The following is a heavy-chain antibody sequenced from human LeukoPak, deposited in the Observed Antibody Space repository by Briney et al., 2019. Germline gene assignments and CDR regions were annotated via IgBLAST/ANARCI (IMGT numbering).Heavy chain of an antibody. CDR2: MNPNSGNT. CDR1: GYTFTSYD. J-gene: IGHJ3*02. Sequence: ASVKVSCKASGYTFTSYDINWVRQATGQGLEWMGWMNPNSGNTGYAQKFQGRVTMTRNTSISTAYMELSSLRSEDTAVYCCARGSGDCSSTSCPSDAFDIWGQGTMVTVSS. CDR3: ARGSGDCSSTSCPSDAFDI. D-gene: IGHD2-2*01. V-gene: IGHV1-8*01.